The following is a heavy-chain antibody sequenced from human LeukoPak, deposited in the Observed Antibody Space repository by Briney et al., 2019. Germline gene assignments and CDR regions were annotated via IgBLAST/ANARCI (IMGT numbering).Heavy chain of an antibody. Sequence: GGSLRLSCAVSGVTLSNYGMSWVRQAPGKGLEWVAGMSGGGGGTKYADSVRGRFTISRYNPNNTLYLQMNNLRAEDTAVYFCAKRGVVIRVILVGFHKEAYYFDSWGQGALVTVSS. J-gene: IGHJ4*02. CDR1: GVTLSNYG. V-gene: IGHV3-23*01. CDR3: AKRGVVIRVILVGFHKEAYYFDS. D-gene: IGHD3-22*01. CDR2: MSGGGGGT.